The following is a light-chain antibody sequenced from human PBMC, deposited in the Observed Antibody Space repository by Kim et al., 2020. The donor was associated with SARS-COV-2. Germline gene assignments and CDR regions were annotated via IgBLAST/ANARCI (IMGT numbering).Light chain of an antibody. J-gene: IGKJ1*01. Sequence: DIQMTQSPSSLSASVGDRVTITCRASQSISSYLNWYLQKPGKAPKLLIYAASSLQSGVPSRFSGSGSGTDFALTISSLQPEDFATYYCQQSYRIPWTFGQGTKVDIK. CDR3: QQSYRIPWT. CDR1: QSISSY. CDR2: AAS. V-gene: IGKV1-39*01.